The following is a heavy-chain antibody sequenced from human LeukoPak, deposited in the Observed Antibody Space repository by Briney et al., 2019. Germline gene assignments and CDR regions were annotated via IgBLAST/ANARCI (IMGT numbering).Heavy chain of an antibody. Sequence: GESLKTFCEVSGYNFVNNWIGRVRQMPGKGLEWMGIIYPGDSDTRYSPSFQGQATISVDKSISTAYLQWSSLKASDSAMYYCARAAVVGGRGYILGFDHWGQGTLVTVSS. CDR3: ARAAVVGGRGYILGFDH. V-gene: IGHV5-51*03. CDR1: GYNFVNNW. J-gene: IGHJ4*02. CDR2: IYPGDSDT. D-gene: IGHD5-18*01.